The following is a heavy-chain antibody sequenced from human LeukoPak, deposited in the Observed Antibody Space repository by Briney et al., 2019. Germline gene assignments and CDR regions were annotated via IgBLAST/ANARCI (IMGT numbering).Heavy chain of an antibody. CDR1: GFTFSDYY. CDR3: ARMESWELPVSATKYYYGMDV. V-gene: IGHV3-11*06. J-gene: IGHJ6*02. Sequence: GGSLRLSCAASGFTFSDYYMSWIRQAPGKGLEWVSYISSSSTYTNYADSVKGRFTISRDNAKNSLYLQMNSLRAEDTAVYYSARMESWELPVSATKYYYGMDVWGQGTTVTVSS. D-gene: IGHD1-26*01. CDR2: ISSSSTYT.